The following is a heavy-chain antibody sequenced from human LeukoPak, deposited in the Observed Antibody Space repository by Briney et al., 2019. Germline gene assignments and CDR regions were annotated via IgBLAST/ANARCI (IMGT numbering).Heavy chain of an antibody. CDR2: IYPGDSDT. Sequence: GESLKISCKGSGYSFTSCWIGWVRQMPGKGLEWMGIIYPGDSDTRYSPSFQGQVTIPADKSISTAYLQWSSLKASDTAMYYCARRAGRYVPDEYYFDYWGQGTLVTVSS. CDR3: ARRAGRYVPDEYYFDY. CDR1: GYSFTSCW. V-gene: IGHV5-51*01. J-gene: IGHJ4*02. D-gene: IGHD3-9*01.